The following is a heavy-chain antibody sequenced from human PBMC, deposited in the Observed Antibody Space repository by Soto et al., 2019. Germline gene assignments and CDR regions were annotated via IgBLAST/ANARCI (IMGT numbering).Heavy chain of an antibody. CDR3: AREGQRGTNWFDP. Sequence: SETLSLTCAVYGGSFSGYYWSWIRQPPGKGLEWIGEINHSGSTNYNPSLKSRVTISVDTSKNQFSLKLSSVTAADTAVYYCAREGQRGTNWFDPWGQGTLVT. V-gene: IGHV4-34*01. J-gene: IGHJ5*02. CDR1: GGSFSGYY. D-gene: IGHD6-25*01. CDR2: INHSGST.